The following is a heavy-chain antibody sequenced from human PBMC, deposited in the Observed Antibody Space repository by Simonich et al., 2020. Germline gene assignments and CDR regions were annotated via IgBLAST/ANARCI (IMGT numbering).Heavy chain of an antibody. J-gene: IGHJ4*02. V-gene: IGHV3-23*01. CDR2: MSGSGGST. CDR3: AKRSGVSITGTFDY. D-gene: IGHD1-7*01. Sequence: EVQLLESGGGLVQPGGSLRLSCAASGFTFSSCAMCWVRQAPGKGLEWVSAMSGSGGSTYDADSVKGRFTISRDNSKNTLYLQMNSLRAEDTAVYYCAKRSGVSITGTFDYWGQGTLVTVSS. CDR1: GFTFSSCA.